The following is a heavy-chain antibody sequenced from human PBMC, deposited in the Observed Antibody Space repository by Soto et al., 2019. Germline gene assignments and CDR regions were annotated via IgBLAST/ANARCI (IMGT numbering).Heavy chain of an antibody. Sequence: GGSLRLSCSASGFIFSSYAMHWVRQAPGKGLKYVSSISSSGVATYYADSVKGRFAISRDNSKNTLYLQMSSLRPEDTAVYYRVRDRCVVYWGQGTLVTV. J-gene: IGHJ4*02. CDR2: ISSSGVAT. CDR3: VRDRCVVY. CDR1: GFIFSSYA. V-gene: IGHV3-64D*06.